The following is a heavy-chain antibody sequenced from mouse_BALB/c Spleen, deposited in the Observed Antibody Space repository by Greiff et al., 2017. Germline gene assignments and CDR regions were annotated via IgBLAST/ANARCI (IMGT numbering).Heavy chain of an antibody. CDR3: ARDRITGTYAMDY. CDR1: GFSLTSYG. V-gene: IGHV2-9*02. J-gene: IGHJ4*01. Sequence: VKVVESGPGLVAPSQSLSITCTVSGFSLTSYGVHWVRQPPGKGLEWLGVIWAGGSTNYNSALMSRLSISKDNSKSQVFLKMNSLQTDDTAMYYCARDRITGTYAMDYWGQGTSVTVSS. D-gene: IGHD4-1*01. CDR2: IWAGGST.